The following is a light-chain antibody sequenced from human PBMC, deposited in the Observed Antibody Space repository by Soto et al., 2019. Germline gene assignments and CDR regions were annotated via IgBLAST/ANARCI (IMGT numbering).Light chain of an antibody. CDR1: SSDVGGYNY. V-gene: IGLV2-8*01. CDR3: SSYTSRSTPV. Sequence: QSALTQPPSASGSPGQSVTISCTGTSSDVGGYNYVSWYQQHPGKAPKLMIYEVSKRPSGVPDRFSGSKSGNTASLTVSGLQAEDEADYYCSSYTSRSTPVFGGGTQLTVL. J-gene: IGLJ2*01. CDR2: EVS.